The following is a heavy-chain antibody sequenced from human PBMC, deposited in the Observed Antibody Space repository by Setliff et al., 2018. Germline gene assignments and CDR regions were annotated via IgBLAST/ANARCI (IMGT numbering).Heavy chain of an antibody. V-gene: IGHV4-34*01. D-gene: IGHD5-18*01. CDR3: ARGSGYSSSKYFQH. Sequence: SETLSLTCAVYGGSFSGYYWSWIRQPPGKGLEWIGEINHSGSTNYNPSLKSRVTISVDTSKNQFSLKLSSVTASDTAVYYCARGSGYSSSKYFQHWGQGTLVTVSS. CDR2: INHSGST. J-gene: IGHJ1*01. CDR1: GGSFSGYY.